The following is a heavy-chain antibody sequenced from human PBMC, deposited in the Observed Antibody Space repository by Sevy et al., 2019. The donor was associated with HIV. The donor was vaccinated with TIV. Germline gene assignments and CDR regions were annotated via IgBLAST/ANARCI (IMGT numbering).Heavy chain of an antibody. CDR3: ARGGGYCGGDCYSIDY. D-gene: IGHD2-21*02. Sequence: GGSLRLSCAASGFTFSSYVMHWVRQAPGKGLEWVALIWYDGTIKYYAHSVKGRLTISRDNSKDTLFLQMNSLTPEDTAVYYCARGGGYCGGDCYSIDYWGQGALVTVSS. CDR1: GFTFSSYV. V-gene: IGHV3-33*08. J-gene: IGHJ4*02. CDR2: IWYDGTIK.